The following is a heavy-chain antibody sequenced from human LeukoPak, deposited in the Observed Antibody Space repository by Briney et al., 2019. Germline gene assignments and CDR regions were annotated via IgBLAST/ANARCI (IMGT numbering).Heavy chain of an antibody. J-gene: IGHJ4*02. Sequence: SETLSLTCTVSGGSISSYYWSWIRPPAGKGLEWIGRIYTSGSTNYNPSLKSRVTMSVDTSKNQFSLKLSSVTAADTAVYYCARVGPYCSSTSCYADYWGQGTLVTVSS. D-gene: IGHD2-2*01. CDR3: ARVGPYCSSTSCYADY. V-gene: IGHV4-4*07. CDR1: GGSISSYY. CDR2: IYTSGST.